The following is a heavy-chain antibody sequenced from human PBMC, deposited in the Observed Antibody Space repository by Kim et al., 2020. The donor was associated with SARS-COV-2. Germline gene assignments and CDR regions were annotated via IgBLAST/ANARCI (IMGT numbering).Heavy chain of an antibody. CDR2: ISAYNGNT. V-gene: IGHV1-18*01. CDR3: AREWSSGSPGYYYGMDV. CDR1: GYTFTSYG. D-gene: IGHD6-19*01. J-gene: IGHJ6*02. Sequence: ASVKVSCKASGYTFTSYGISWVRQAPGQGLEWMGWISAYNGNTNYAQKLQGRVTMTTDTSTSTAYMELRSLRSDDTAVYYCAREWSSGSPGYYYGMDVWGQGTTVTVSS.